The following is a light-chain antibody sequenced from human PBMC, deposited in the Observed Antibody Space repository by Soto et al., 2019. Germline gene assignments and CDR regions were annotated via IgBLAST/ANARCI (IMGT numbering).Light chain of an antibody. CDR2: GNN. Sequence: QAVVTQPPSVSGAPGQRVTISCTGSSSNIGAGYDVQWYQQVPGTAPKLLIYGNNNRPSGVPDRFSGSKSGTSASLAITGLQAEDEADYYCQSYDSSLSGWVFGGGTKLTVL. CDR3: QSYDSSLSGWV. CDR1: SSNIGAGYD. V-gene: IGLV1-40*01. J-gene: IGLJ3*02.